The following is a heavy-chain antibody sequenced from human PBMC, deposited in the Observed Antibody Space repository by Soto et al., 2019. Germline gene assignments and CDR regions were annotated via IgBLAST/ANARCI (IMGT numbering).Heavy chain of an antibody. CDR2: IYPGDSDT. V-gene: IGHV5-51*01. J-gene: IGHJ4*02. CDR3: ARPRGYCSGGSSYPTLNFDY. D-gene: IGHD2-15*01. CDR1: GYSFTSYW. Sequence: GESLKISCKGSGYSFTSYWIGWVRQMPGKGLEWMGIIYPGDSDTRYSPSFQGQVTISADKSISTAYLQWSSLKASDTAMYYCARPRGYCSGGSSYPTLNFDYWGQGTLVTVSS.